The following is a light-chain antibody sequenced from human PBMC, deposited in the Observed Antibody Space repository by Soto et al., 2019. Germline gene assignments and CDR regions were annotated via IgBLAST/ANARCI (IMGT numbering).Light chain of an antibody. Sequence: QSALTQPASVSGSPGQSITISCVGTSSDVGAYNYVSWYQQHPGKAPKLMIYEVSNRPSGVSNRFSGSKSGNTASLTISGLHAEDEADYYCSSYTSSSTLYVFGTGTKGTV. J-gene: IGLJ1*01. V-gene: IGLV2-14*01. CDR2: EVS. CDR3: SSYTSSSTLYV. CDR1: SSDVGAYNY.